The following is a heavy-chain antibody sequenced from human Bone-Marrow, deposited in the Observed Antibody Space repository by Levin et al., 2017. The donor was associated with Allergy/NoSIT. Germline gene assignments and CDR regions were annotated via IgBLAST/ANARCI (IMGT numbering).Heavy chain of an antibody. CDR3: AKGYLIGHSGAFDV. CDR1: GFTFDDYA. D-gene: IGHD1-26*01. J-gene: IGHJ3*01. Sequence: TGGSLRLSCATSGFTFDDYAMHWVRQAPGKALEWVAGISWNGDIIGYVDSVKGRFTISRDNAKKSLHLQMNSLRAEDRALYYCAKGYLIGHSGAFDVWGLGTMVTVSS. V-gene: IGHV3-9*01. CDR2: ISWNGDII.